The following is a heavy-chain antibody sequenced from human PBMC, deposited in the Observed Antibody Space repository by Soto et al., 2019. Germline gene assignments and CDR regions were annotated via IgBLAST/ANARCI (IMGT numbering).Heavy chain of an antibody. J-gene: IGHJ4*02. CDR1: GGSVSSGSSY. Sequence: PESLSPTCSVSGGSVSSGSSYWSWIRQPPGKGLEWIANMENDGNTHYNPSLKSRVTMSVDTSKNQFSLKLNSVTAADTAVYYCAREPYSGYHSYEYWGQG. CDR2: MENDGNT. CDR3: AREPYSGYHSYEY. V-gene: IGHV4-61*01. D-gene: IGHD5-12*01.